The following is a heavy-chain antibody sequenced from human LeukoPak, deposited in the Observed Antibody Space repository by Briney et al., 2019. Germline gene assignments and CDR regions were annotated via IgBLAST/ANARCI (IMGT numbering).Heavy chain of an antibody. J-gene: IGHJ6*02. V-gene: IGHV3-48*03. CDR1: GFTFSSYE. Sequence: GGSLRLSCAASGFTFSSYEMNWVRQAPGKGLDWLSYISSSGSTIYYADSVKGRFTISRDNAKNTLYLQMNSLRAEDTAVYYCATPGRPSPTNFFYSYGMDVWGPGTTVTVSS. CDR3: ATPGRPSPTNFFYSYGMDV. CDR2: ISSSGSTI. D-gene: IGHD5-24*01.